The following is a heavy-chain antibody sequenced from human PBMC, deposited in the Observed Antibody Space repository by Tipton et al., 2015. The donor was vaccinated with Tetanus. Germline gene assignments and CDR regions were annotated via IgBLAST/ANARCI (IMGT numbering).Heavy chain of an antibody. J-gene: IGHJ4*02. CDR3: VRGRGLGAYSYGFEY. CDR1: GGSISSAAFY. CDR2: IYYVGST. V-gene: IGHV4-39*07. D-gene: IGHD5-18*01. Sequence: TLSLTCNVSGGSISSAAFYWGWIRQAPGKGLEWIGSIYYVGSTYYRPSLKSRVTISIDTSKNQFYLKLTSVTAADTAVYYCVRGRGLGAYSYGFEYWGQGALVTVSS.